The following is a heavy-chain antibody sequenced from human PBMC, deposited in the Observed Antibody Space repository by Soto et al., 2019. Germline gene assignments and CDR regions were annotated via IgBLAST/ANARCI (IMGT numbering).Heavy chain of an antibody. Sequence: QVQLVESGGGVVQPGTSLRLSCEASGFTFSGFGMHWVRQAPCKGLEWVAVIWYDGSKRYSADCVKGQFTNSRDHSKNAMYLHLNSLRAEDTAVYYCARGRGGSYCGKSAHFDIWGQGTLVTVSS. CDR3: ARGRGGSYCGKSAHFDI. CDR1: GFTFSGFG. D-gene: IGHD1-26*01. V-gene: IGHV3-33*01. J-gene: IGHJ3*02. CDR2: IWYDGSKR.